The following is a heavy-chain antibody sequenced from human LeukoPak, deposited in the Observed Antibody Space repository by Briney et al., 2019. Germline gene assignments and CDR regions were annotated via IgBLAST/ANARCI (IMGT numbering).Heavy chain of an antibody. CDR2: ISSSSSYI. Sequence: GGSLRLSCAASGFTFSSYSMNWVRQAPGKGLEWVSSISSSSSYIYYADSVKGRFTIPRDNAKNSLYLQMNSLRAEDTAVYYCARSIKVAARPGYFDYWGQGTLVTVSS. CDR3: ARSIKVAARPGYFDY. V-gene: IGHV3-21*01. CDR1: GFTFSSYS. J-gene: IGHJ4*02. D-gene: IGHD6-6*01.